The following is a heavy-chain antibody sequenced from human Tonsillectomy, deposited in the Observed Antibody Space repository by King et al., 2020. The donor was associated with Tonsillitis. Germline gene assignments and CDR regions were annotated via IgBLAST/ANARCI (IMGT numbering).Heavy chain of an antibody. D-gene: IGHD3-10*02. CDR2: ISKDGSDE. CDR1: GFTFSSYG. CDR3: ENLMDVPHF. J-gene: IGHJ6*02. Sequence: VQLVESGGGVVQPGRSLRLSCAASGFTFSSYGMHWVRQTPGKGLEWLAVISKDGSDEEYADSLKGRFTISRDNSKNTLYLQMNSLRVGDTAVYYCENLMDVPHFWGQGTRVTVS. V-gene: IGHV3-33*05.